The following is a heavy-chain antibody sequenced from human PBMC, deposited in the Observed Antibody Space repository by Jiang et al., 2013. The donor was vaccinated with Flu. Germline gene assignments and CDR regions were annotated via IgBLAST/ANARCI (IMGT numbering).Heavy chain of an antibody. J-gene: IGHJ3*02. CDR3: ARVDIVATMPHFIRPNAFDI. CDR2: IYHSGST. Sequence: GLVKPSGTLSLTCAVSGGSISSSNWWSWVRQPPGKGLEWIGEIYHSGSTNYNPSLKSRVTISVDKSKNQFSLKLSSVTAADTAVYYCARVDIVATMPHFIRPNAFDIWGQGTMVTVSS. D-gene: IGHD5-12*01. CDR1: GGSISSSNW. V-gene: IGHV4-4*02.